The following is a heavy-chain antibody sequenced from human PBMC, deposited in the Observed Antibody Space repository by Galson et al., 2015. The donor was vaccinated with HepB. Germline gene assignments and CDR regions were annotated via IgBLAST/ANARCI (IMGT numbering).Heavy chain of an antibody. CDR1: GFTFSKYG. D-gene: IGHD2-2*01. CDR3: ARPSAYCSSSACSGARPLHLYYYYGLNA. J-gene: IGHJ6*02. V-gene: IGHV3-33*01. Sequence: SLRLSCAASGFTFSKYGMHWVRQAPGKGLEWVAVIWYDGSNQYYADSVKGRFTISRDNSKNTLYLQMNSLRAEDTAVYYCARPSAYCSSSACSGARPLHLYYYYGLNAWGQGTTVTASS. CDR2: IWYDGSNQ.